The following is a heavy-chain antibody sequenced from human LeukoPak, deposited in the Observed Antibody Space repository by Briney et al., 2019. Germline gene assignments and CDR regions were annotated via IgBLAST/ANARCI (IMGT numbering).Heavy chain of an antibody. CDR2: ISYDGSNQ. Sequence: PGRSLRLSCAASGFTLSTYAMQWVRQALGKGLGWVAVISYDGSNQYYADSVKGRFTFSRDNSKNTLYLQMNSLRAEDTAVYYCARGASRITMVRGLSDAFDIWGQGTMVTVSS. V-gene: IGHV3-30-3*01. D-gene: IGHD3-10*01. J-gene: IGHJ3*02. CDR3: ARGASRITMVRGLSDAFDI. CDR1: GFTLSTYA.